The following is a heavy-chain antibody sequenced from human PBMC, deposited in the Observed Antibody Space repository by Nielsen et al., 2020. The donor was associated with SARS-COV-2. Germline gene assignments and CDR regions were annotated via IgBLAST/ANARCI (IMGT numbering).Heavy chain of an antibody. V-gene: IGHV3-64D*08. D-gene: IGHD1-1*01. CDR2: ISPSGDGR. J-gene: IGHJ6*03. Sequence: GESLKISCSASGFTGFTFSGHVMHWVRQAPGKGLEFVSSISPSGDGRHYADPVKGRFTISRDNSKNTVYLQMSSLRGEDTAVYYCVLEPYSYMDVWGTGTTVTVSS. CDR3: VLEPYSYMDV. CDR1: GFTGFTFSGHV.